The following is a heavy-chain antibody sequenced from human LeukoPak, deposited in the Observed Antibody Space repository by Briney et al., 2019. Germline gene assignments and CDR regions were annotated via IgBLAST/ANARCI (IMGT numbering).Heavy chain of an antibody. Sequence: GRSLRLSSAASGFTFSSYGMHWVRQAPGKGLEWVAVIWYDGSNKYYADSVKGRFTISRDNSKNTLYLQISSLRAEDTAVYYCAKEAFGGEDAFDIWGQGTMVTVSS. V-gene: IGHV3-33*06. CDR2: IWYDGSNK. D-gene: IGHD3-16*01. J-gene: IGHJ3*02. CDR3: AKEAFGGEDAFDI. CDR1: GFTFSSYG.